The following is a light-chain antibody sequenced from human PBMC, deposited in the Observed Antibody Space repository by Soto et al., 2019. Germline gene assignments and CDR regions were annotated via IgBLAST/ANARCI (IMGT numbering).Light chain of an antibody. Sequence: QTVVTQEPSFSVSPGGTVTLTCGLSSGSVSTSYYPSWYQQTPGQAPRTLIDSTNTRSSGVPDRFSGSILGNKAALTITGAQADDESVYYCVLFMGSATNWAFGGGTKLTVL. CDR2: STN. V-gene: IGLV8-61*01. CDR1: SGSVSTSYY. CDR3: VLFMGSATNWA. J-gene: IGLJ3*02.